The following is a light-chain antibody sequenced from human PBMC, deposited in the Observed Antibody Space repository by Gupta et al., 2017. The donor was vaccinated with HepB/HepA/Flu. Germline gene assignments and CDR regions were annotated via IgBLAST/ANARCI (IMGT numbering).Light chain of an antibody. J-gene: IGKJ4*01. CDR3: QQSYSTPPT. Sequence: DIQMTQSPSSLSASVGDRVTITCRASQSISSYLNCYQQKPGKAPKLLIYSASSLQSGVPSRFSGSGSGTDFTLTIISLQPEDFATYYCQQSYSTPPTFGGGTKVEIK. CDR2: SAS. CDR1: QSISSY. V-gene: IGKV1-39*01.